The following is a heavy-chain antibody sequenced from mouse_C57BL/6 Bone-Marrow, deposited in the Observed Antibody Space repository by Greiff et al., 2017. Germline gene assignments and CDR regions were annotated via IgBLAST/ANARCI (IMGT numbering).Heavy chain of an antibody. V-gene: IGHV1-80*01. CDR1: GYAFSSYW. Sequence: VQLQQSGAELVKPGASVKISCKASGYAFSSYWMHWVKQRPGQGLEWIGQIYPGDGDTNYNGKFKGKATLTADKSSSTAYMQLSSLTSEDSAVYFCARQGMDYWGQGTSVTVSS. CDR2: IYPGDGDT. J-gene: IGHJ4*01. CDR3: ARQGMDY.